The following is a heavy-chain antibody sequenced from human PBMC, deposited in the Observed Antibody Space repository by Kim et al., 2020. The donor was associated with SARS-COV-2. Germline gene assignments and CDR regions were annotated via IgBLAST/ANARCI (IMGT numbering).Heavy chain of an antibody. D-gene: IGHD3-10*01. V-gene: IGHV3-9*01. CDR3: AKDGDLGMVRAYFDY. J-gene: IGHJ4*02. Sequence: GGSLRLSCAASGFTFDDYAMHWVRQAPGKGLEWVSGISWNSGSIGYADSVKGRFTISRDNAKNSLYLQMNSLRAEDTALYYCAKDGDLGMVRAYFDYWGQGTLVTVSS. CDR2: ISWNSGSI. CDR1: GFTFDDYA.